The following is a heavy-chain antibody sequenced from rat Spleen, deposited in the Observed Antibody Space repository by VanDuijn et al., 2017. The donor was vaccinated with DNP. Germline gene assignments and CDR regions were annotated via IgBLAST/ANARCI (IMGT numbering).Heavy chain of an antibody. CDR3: ATRYNNFFDY. J-gene: IGHJ2*01. Sequence: EVQLVESGGGLVQPGRSLILSCAASGFTFSDYAMAWVRQAPKKGLEWVATINYDGTRTYYRDSVKGRFTISRDNAKSTLYLQMDSLRSEDTATYYCATRYNNFFDYWGQGVMVTVSS. D-gene: IGHD1-10*01. CDR1: GFTFSDYA. CDR2: INYDGTRT. V-gene: IGHV5-17*01.